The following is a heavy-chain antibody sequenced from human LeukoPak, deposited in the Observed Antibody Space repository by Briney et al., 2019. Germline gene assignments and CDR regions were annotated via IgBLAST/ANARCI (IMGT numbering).Heavy chain of an antibody. CDR2: IRSSSSYI. J-gene: IGHJ1*01. Sequence: GGSLRLSCAASGFTFSSYSMNWVRQAPGKGLEWVSFIRSSSSYIYYADSVKGRFTISRDNSKNTLYLQMNSLRAEDTAVYYCAREYYYDSSGYFGRWGQGTLVTVSS. V-gene: IGHV3-21*04. D-gene: IGHD3-22*01. CDR1: GFTFSSYS. CDR3: AREYYYDSSGYFGR.